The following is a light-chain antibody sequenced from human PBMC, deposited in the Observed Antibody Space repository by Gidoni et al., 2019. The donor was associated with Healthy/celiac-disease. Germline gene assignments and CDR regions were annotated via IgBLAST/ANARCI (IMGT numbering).Light chain of an antibody. CDR2: KAS. CDR3: RQYNSYSWT. CDR1: QSISSC. Sequence: DIQMTQSPSTLSASEGDRVTITCRASQSISSCLAWYQQKPGKAPKLLIYKASSVESGVPSRFSGSGSGTEFTLTISSLQPDDFATYYCRQYNSYSWTFGQGTKVEIK. V-gene: IGKV1-5*03. J-gene: IGKJ1*01.